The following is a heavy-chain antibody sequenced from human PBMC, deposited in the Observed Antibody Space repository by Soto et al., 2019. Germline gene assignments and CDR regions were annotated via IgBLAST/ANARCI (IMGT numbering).Heavy chain of an antibody. D-gene: IGHD3-9*01. CDR1: GGSISSSNW. V-gene: IGHV4-4*02. J-gene: IGHJ4*02. CDR2: IYHSGST. Sequence: LSLTCAVSGGSISSSNWWSRVRQPPGKGLEWIGEIYHSGSTNYNPSLKSRVTISVDKSKNQFSLKLSSVTAADTAVYYCARVGDYDILTGYYGLDYWGQGTLVTVSS. CDR3: ARVGDYDILTGYYGLDY.